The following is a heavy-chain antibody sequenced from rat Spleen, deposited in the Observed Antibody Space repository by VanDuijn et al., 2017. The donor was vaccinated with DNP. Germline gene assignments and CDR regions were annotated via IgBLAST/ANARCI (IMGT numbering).Heavy chain of an antibody. CDR3: IRWNSGHFDY. CDR1: GFTFSDYY. Sequence: EVQLVESGGGLVQPGRSLKLSCAASGFTFSDYYMAWVRQAPTKGLEWVAYISYDGGSSYNGDSVKGRFTISRDNAKSTLYLQMNSLRSEDMATYYCIRWNSGHFDYWGQGVMVTVSS. D-gene: IGHD4-3*01. V-gene: IGHV5-22*01. J-gene: IGHJ2*01. CDR2: ISYDGGSS.